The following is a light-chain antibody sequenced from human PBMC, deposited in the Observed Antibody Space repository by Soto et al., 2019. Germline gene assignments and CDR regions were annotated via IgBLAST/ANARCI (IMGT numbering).Light chain of an antibody. CDR2: EVS. CDR3: SSYTATNTYV. Sequence: QSVLTQPASVSGSPGQSITISCTGTTSDVGNYNYVSWYQQHPGKAPKLMIYEVSYRSTGASNRFSGTKSGNTASLTISGLQGEDEADYYCSSYTATNTYVFGTGTKLTVL. CDR1: TSDVGNYNY. J-gene: IGLJ1*01. V-gene: IGLV2-14*01.